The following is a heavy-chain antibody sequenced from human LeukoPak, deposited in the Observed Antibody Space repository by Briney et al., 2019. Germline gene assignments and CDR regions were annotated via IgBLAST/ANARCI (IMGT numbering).Heavy chain of an antibody. D-gene: IGHD2-15*01. V-gene: IGHV3-23*01. Sequence: GGSLRLSCSMSGFTLSHYAMSWVRQAPGKGLEWVSTIGGGGGSTDYTDSVKGRFTISRDNSKNTLYLQMNSLGAEETAVYYCAKGHRYCTSGNCNSAVDYWGQGTLVTVSS. J-gene: IGHJ4*02. CDR3: AKGHRYCTSGNCNSAVDY. CDR2: IGGGGGST. CDR1: GFTLSHYA.